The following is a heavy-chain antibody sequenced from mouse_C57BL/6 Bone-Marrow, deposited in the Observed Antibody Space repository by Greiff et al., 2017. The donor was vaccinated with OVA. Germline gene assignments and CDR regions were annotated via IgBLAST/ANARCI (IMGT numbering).Heavy chain of an antibody. V-gene: IGHV1-5*01. Sequence: SGTVLARPGASVKMSCKTSGYTFTSYWMHWVKQRPGQGLEWIGAIYPGNSDTSYNQKFKGKAKLTAVTSASTAYMELSSLTNEDSAVYYCTRGRYDGYPRGWFAYWGQGTLVTVSA. CDR1: GYTFTSYW. J-gene: IGHJ3*01. D-gene: IGHD2-3*01. CDR2: IYPGNSDT. CDR3: TRGRYDGYPRGWFAY.